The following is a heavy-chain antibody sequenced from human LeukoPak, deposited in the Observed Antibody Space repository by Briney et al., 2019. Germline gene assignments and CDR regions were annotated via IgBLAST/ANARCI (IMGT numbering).Heavy chain of an antibody. Sequence: GGSLRLSCAASGFTFSNAWMSWVRQAPGKGVEWVGRIKRKTDGGTTDYAAPVKGRFTISRDDSKNTLYMQMNSLKTEDTAVYYCTTGGALDAFDIWGQGTMVTVSS. D-gene: IGHD2-15*01. CDR1: GFTFSNAW. J-gene: IGHJ3*02. V-gene: IGHV3-15*01. CDR2: IKRKTDGGTT. CDR3: TTGGALDAFDI.